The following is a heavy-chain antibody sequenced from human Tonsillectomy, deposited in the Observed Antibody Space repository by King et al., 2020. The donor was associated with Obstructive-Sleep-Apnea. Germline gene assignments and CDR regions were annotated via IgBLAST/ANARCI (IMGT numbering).Heavy chain of an antibody. CDR2: ITVRGGST. V-gene: IGHV3-23*04. Sequence: VQLVESGGGLVQPGGSLRLSCAASGFSFSDYDINWVRQAPGKGLEWVSTITVRGGSTYYADSVKGRFTLSRDNSKNILYLQMNSLRAEDTAVYFCAKAERGYGSSWYYFDYWGHGALVTVSS. CDR1: GFSFSDYD. CDR3: AKAERGYGSSWYYFDY. J-gene: IGHJ4*01. D-gene: IGHD6-13*01.